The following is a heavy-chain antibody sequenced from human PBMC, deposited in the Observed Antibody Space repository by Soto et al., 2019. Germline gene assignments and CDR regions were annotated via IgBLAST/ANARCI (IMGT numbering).Heavy chain of an antibody. J-gene: IGHJ5*02. D-gene: IGHD2-15*01. CDR2: IYYSGST. CDR3: ARSLGGSSASWFDP. Sequence: PSETLSLTCTVSGGSISSYYWSWIRQPPGKGLEWIGYIYYSGSTDYNPSLKSRVTISVDTSKNQFSLKLSSVTAADTAVYYCARSLGGSSASWFDPWGQGTLVTVSS. V-gene: IGHV4-59*01. CDR1: GGSISSYY.